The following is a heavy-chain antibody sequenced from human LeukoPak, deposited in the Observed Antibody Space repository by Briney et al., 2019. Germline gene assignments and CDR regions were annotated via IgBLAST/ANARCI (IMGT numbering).Heavy chain of an antibody. CDR2: IYHSGST. D-gene: IGHD5-18*01. V-gene: IGHV4-39*01. Sequence: PSETLSLTCTVSGGSISSSDYYWDWIRQPPGKGLEWIGDIYHSGSTYYNPSLKRRVTISVDTSKNQFSLKLSSVTAADTAIYYCARRGGYNFGIEYWGQGTLVTVSS. J-gene: IGHJ4*02. CDR3: ARRGGYNFGIEY. CDR1: GGSISSSDYY.